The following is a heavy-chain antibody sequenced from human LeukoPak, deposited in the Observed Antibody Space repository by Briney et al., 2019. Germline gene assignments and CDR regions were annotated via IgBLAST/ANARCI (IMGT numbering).Heavy chain of an antibody. CDR2: VNDSGGT. CDR1: IDSFTNYY. Sequence: SGTLSLTCAVYIDSFTNYYWNWIRQTPGKGLEWIGEVNDSGGTNINPSLRSRVILSVDTSKNQFSLKLISVTAADTAVYYCARERHGHPFDSWGQGTLVTVSS. J-gene: IGHJ4*02. V-gene: IGHV4-34*01. CDR3: ARERHGHPFDS.